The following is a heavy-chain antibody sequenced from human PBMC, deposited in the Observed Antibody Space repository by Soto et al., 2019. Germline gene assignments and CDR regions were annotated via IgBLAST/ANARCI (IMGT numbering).Heavy chain of an antibody. J-gene: IGHJ6*02. D-gene: IGHD2-2*01. CDR2: IIPIFGTA. CDR3: ASSLGYCSSTSCNYYYYYYGMDV. CDR1: GGTFSSYA. Sequence: QVQLVQSGAEVKKPGSSVKVSCKASGGTFSSYAISWVRQAPGQGLEWMGGIIPIFGTANDAQKFQGRVTISADESTSTAYMALSSLRSEDTAVYYCASSLGYCSSTSCNYYYYYYGMDVWGQGTTVTVSS. V-gene: IGHV1-69*01.